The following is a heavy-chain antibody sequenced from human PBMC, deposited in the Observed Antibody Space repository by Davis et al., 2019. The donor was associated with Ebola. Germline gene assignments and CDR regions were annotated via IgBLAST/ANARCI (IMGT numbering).Heavy chain of an antibody. CDR3: ARHEIYGSGGYDY. CDR1: GGSISSNDYF. V-gene: IGHV4-39*01. J-gene: IGHJ4*02. CDR2: IYYSGST. Sequence: PSETLSLTCTVSGGSISSNDYFWDWIRQPPGKGLEWIGSIYYSGSTSYTPSLKRRVTISLDTSKNQFSLRLTSVTAADTAVYYCARHEIYGSGGYDYWGQGTLVTVSS. D-gene: IGHD3-10*01.